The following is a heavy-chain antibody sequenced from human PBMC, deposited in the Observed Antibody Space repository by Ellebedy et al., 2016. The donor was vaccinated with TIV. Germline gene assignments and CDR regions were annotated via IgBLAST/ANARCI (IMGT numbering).Heavy chain of an antibody. J-gene: IGHJ4*02. CDR1: GFTFSDYW. CDR3: TVVAGDY. Sequence: GGSLRLXXAASGFTFSDYWMSWVRQAPGKGLEWVANIKQDGSEKNYADSVKGRFTISRDNAKNTVYLHVKSLRAEDTAVYYCTVVAGDYWGQGTLVTVSS. CDR2: IKQDGSEK. D-gene: IGHD2-15*01. V-gene: IGHV3-7*01.